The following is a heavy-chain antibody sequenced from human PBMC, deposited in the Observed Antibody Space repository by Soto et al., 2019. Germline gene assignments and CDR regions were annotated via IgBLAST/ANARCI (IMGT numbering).Heavy chain of an antibody. CDR3: ARANYDFWSGPPPHDAFDI. Sequence: SETLSLTYTVSGGSISSYYWSWIRQPPGKGLEWIGYIYYSGSTNYNPSLKSRVTISVDTSKNQFSLKLSSVTAADTAVYYCARANYDFWSGPPPHDAFDIWGQGTMVTVSS. V-gene: IGHV4-59*01. CDR1: GGSISSYY. CDR2: IYYSGST. J-gene: IGHJ3*02. D-gene: IGHD3-3*01.